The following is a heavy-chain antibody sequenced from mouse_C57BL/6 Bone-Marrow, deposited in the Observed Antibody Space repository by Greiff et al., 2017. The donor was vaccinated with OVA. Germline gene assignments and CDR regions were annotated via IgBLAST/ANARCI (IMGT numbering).Heavy chain of an antibody. CDR1: GYTFTSYW. CDR3: ARLWFYYAMDY. D-gene: IGHD2-2*01. J-gene: IGHJ4*01. CDR2: IYPGSGST. V-gene: IGHV1-55*01. Sequence: VQLQQPGAELVKPGASVKMSCKASGYTFTSYWLTWVQQRPGQGLEWIGDIYPGSGSTNYNEKFKSKATLTVDTSSSTAYMQLSSLTSEDSAVYYCARLWFYYAMDYWGQGTSVTVSS.